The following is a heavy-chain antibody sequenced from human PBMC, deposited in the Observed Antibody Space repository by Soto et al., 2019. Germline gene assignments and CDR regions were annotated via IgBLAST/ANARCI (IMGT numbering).Heavy chain of an antibody. D-gene: IGHD5-12*01. CDR1: GGSISSGGYY. Sequence: SENLSLTCTVSGGSISSGGYYWSWIRQHPGKGLEWIGYIYYSGSTYYNPSLKSRVTISVDTSKNQFSLRLSSVTAADTAVYFCARVKATLYRHYYFDYWGQGTPVTVSS. CDR2: IYYSGST. V-gene: IGHV4-31*03. J-gene: IGHJ4*02. CDR3: ARVKATLYRHYYFDY.